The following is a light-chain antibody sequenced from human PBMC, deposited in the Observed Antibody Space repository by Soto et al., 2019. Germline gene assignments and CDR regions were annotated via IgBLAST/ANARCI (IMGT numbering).Light chain of an antibody. V-gene: IGLV7-46*01. CDR3: LLSYSGSLYV. Sequence: QAVVTQEPSLTVSPGGTVTLTCGSSTGAVTSGHYPYWFQQKPGQAPRTLIYDTSNKHSWTPARFSGSLLGGKAALTLSGAQPDDEAAYYCLLSYSGSLYVFGTGTKLTVL. CDR2: DTS. J-gene: IGLJ1*01. CDR1: TGAVTSGHY.